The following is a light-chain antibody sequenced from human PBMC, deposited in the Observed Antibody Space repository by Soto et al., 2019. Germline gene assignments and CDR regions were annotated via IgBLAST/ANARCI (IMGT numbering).Light chain of an antibody. CDR1: SGDVGGYNY. Sequence: QSALTQPAYVSGSPGQSITISCTGTSGDVGGYNYVSWYQQHPGKAPKLMIYEVSNRPSGVSNRFSGSKSGNTASLTISGLQAEDEADYYCSSYTSSSTLVFGTGTKVTVL. CDR2: EVS. J-gene: IGLJ1*01. CDR3: SSYTSSSTLV. V-gene: IGLV2-14*01.